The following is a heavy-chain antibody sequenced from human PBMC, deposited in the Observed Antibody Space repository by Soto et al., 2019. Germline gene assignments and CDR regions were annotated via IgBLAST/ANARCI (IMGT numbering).Heavy chain of an antibody. CDR2: SYYSGSP. CDR3: ARGERKQQRDY. V-gene: IGHV4-39*02. D-gene: IGHD6-13*01. J-gene: IGHJ4*02. Sequence: SETLSLTCTFSGDSISSSKYYWGWIRQPPGKGLEWIGSSYYSGSPYYNSSLKSRVTISVDKSKNHFSLKLSSVTAADTAVYYCARGERKQQRDYWGQGTLVTVSS. CDR1: GDSISSSKYY.